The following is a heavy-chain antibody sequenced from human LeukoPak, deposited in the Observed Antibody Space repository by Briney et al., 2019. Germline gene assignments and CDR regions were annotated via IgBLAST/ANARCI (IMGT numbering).Heavy chain of an antibody. CDR3: AKGLGGYYDRDV. J-gene: IGHJ6*03. D-gene: IGHD7-27*01. CDR1: GFTFSSYY. CDR2: IRYDGSSK. V-gene: IGHV3-30*02. Sequence: GGSLRLSCAASGFTFSSYYMHWVRQAPGKGLEWVAFIRYDGSSKYYADSVKGRFTISRDNSKNTLYLQMNSLRAEDTAVYYCAKGLGGYYDRDVWGKGTAVMVSS.